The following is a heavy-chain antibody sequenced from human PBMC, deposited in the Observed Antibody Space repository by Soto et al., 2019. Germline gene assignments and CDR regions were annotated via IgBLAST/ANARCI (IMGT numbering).Heavy chain of an antibody. J-gene: IGHJ5*02. CDR2: IYYSGST. Sequence: QLQLQESGPGLVKPSETLSLTCTVSGGSISSSSYYWAWIRQPPGKGLEWIGTIYYSGSTYYNPSLMSRVTISVDTPKNQCSLKLSSATAADTAVYYCARKEVSGLAVAGTGWLGPWGQGTLVIVSS. D-gene: IGHD6-19*01. CDR3: ARKEVSGLAVAGTGWLGP. CDR1: GGSISSSSYY. V-gene: IGHV4-39*01.